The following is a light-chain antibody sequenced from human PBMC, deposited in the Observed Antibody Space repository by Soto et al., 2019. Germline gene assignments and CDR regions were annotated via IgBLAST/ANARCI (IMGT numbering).Light chain of an antibody. CDR3: QQYHSFRWT. V-gene: IGKV1-5*03. CDR2: EAY. Sequence: DLQMTQSPSTLSASVGDRVTITCRASQNINNWLAWYQQKPGKAPKLLIYEAYSLESGVPSRFRGSGSGTEFTLTISSLQPDDFATYYGQQYHSFRWTFGQGTKVEIK. J-gene: IGKJ1*01. CDR1: QNINNW.